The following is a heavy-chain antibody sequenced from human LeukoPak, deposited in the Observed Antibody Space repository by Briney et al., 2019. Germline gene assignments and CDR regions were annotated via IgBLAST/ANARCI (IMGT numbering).Heavy chain of an antibody. Sequence: GGPLRLLCAASGYLYCVQHMSWIRRTTGKALEWILYISSSGSTTSYADSVKGRCTISRDNAKTSLYLQMNSLRAEDTAVYYCARDRDSSGSGFYWGQGTLVTVSS. CDR3: ARDRDSSGSGFY. J-gene: IGHJ4*02. CDR1: GYLYCVQH. D-gene: IGHD6-19*01. CDR2: ISSSGSTT. V-gene: IGHV3-11*01.